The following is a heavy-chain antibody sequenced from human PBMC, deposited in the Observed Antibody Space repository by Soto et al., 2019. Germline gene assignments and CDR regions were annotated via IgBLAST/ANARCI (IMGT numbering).Heavy chain of an antibody. CDR3: AKHIGFCSDDGCYRGFDC. D-gene: IGHD2-15*01. Sequence: SETLSLTCAVSGASLSGYYRSWIRQPPGKGLEWIGETNDSGSTSYNPSLKSRVTISVDTSKNQFSLKLTSMTAADTAVYYCAKHIGFCSDDGCYRGFDCWGQGTLVTVSS. CDR1: GASLSGYY. V-gene: IGHV4-34*01. CDR2: TNDSGST. J-gene: IGHJ4*02.